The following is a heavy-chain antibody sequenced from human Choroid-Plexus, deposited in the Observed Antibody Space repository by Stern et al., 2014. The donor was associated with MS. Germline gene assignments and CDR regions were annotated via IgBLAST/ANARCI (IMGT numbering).Heavy chain of an antibody. CDR1: GFSFSSFG. CDR2: ISCDGSK. D-gene: IGHD2/OR15-2a*01. CDR3: AKDRQYLTFFFDF. J-gene: IGHJ4*02. V-gene: IGHV3-30*18. Sequence: VQLVESGGGVVQPGRPLRLSCAASGFSFSSFGMHWVRQAPGKGLEWVAHISCDGSKDYADSVKGRFAISKDNSKNTLYLQMNSLRAEDTAVYYCAKDRQYLTFFFDFWGQGSLVTVSS.